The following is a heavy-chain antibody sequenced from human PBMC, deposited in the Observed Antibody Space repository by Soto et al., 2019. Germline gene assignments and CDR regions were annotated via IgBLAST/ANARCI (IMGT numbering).Heavy chain of an antibody. D-gene: IGHD2-15*01. Sequence: GESLKISCKGSGYSFTSYWIGWVRQMPGKGLEWMGIIYPGDSDTRYSPSFQGQVTISADKSISTAYLQWSSLNASDTAMYYCARGCSGGSSCSMDYYYYGMDVWGQGTTVTVSS. V-gene: IGHV5-51*01. CDR1: GYSFTSYW. CDR2: IYPGDSDT. CDR3: ARGCSGGSSCSMDYYYYGMDV. J-gene: IGHJ6*02.